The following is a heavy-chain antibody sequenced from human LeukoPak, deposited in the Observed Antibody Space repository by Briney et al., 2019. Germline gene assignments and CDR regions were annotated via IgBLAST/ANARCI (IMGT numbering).Heavy chain of an antibody. J-gene: IGHJ4*02. D-gene: IGHD3-10*01. CDR3: ARDLRLITMVRGVNPVDY. V-gene: IGHV1-2*02. CDR1: GYTFTGYY. Sequence: ASVKVSCKASGYTFTGYYMHWVRQAPGQGLEWMGWINPNSGGTNYAQKFQGRVTITRDTSISTAYMELSRLRSDDTAVYYCARDLRLITMVRGVNPVDYWGQGTLVTVSS. CDR2: INPNSGGT.